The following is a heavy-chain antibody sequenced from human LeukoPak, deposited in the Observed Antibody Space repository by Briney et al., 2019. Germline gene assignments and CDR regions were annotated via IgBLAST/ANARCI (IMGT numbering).Heavy chain of an antibody. CDR2: IIPIFGTA. CDR1: GYTFTSYG. D-gene: IGHD3-10*01. V-gene: IGHV1-69*13. Sequence: GASVKVSCTASGYTFTSYGISWVRQAPGQGLEWMGGIIPIFGTANYAQKFQGRVTITADESTSTAYVELSSLRSEDTAVYYCARVRARTRSYYGSGSYYGPGSYYYYMDVWGKGTTVTISS. J-gene: IGHJ6*03. CDR3: ARVRARTRSYYGSGSYYGPGSYYYYMDV.